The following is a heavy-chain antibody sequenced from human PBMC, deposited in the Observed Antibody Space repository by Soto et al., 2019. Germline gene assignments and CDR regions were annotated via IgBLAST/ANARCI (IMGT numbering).Heavy chain of an antibody. V-gene: IGHV1-2*04. CDR1: GFTNNGCS. J-gene: IGHJ6*02. CDR2: INPNSGGT. D-gene: IGHD6-13*01. Sequence: CKDPGFTNNGCSMHWVRHEKKQGLEWMGWINPNSGGTNYAQKFQGWVTMTRDTSISTAYMELSRLRSDDTAVYYCARDEAAVNYYYGMDVWGQGTTVTVSS. CDR3: ARDEAAVNYYYGMDV.